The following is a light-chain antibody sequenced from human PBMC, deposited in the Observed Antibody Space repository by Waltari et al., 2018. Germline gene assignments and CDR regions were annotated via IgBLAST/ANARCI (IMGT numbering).Light chain of an antibody. CDR3: HQYDAWPLT. CDR2: DGS. CDR1: QSFGGN. J-gene: IGKJ4*01. V-gene: IGKV3-15*01. Sequence: EIVMTQSPATLSVSPGERATLSCRASQSFGGNLAWYQQRPGQAPKLLIYDGSTRATGIPARFSGSGSGTEFTLTISSLHSEDFGVYYCHQYDAWPLTFGGGTEVEI.